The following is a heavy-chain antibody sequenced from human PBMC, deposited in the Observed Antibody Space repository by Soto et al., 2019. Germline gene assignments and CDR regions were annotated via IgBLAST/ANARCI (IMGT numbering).Heavy chain of an antibody. Sequence: EVQLVESGGGLVQPGGSLRLSCAASGFTFSSYSMNWVRQAPGKGLEWVSYISSSSSTIYYADSVKGRFTISRDNAKNSLYLQMNSLRAEDTAVYYCASRVGYCSSTSCYGLDYGAREPWSPSPQ. CDR3: ASRVGYCSSTSCYGLDY. CDR2: ISSSSSTI. CDR1: GFTFSSYS. D-gene: IGHD2-2*01. J-gene: IGHJ4*02. V-gene: IGHV3-48*01.